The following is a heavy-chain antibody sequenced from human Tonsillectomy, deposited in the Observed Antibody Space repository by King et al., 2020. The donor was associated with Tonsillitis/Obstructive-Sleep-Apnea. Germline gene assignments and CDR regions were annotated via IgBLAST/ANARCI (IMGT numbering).Heavy chain of an antibody. Sequence: QLQESGPGLVKPSETLSLTCTVSGGSISSYYWSWIRQPPGKGLEWIGYIYYSGSTNYNPSLKSRVTISVDTSKNQFSLKLSSVTAADTAVYYCARLVYCGGACYLLDYWGQGTLVTVSS. D-gene: IGHD2-21*01. CDR1: GGSISSYY. CDR3: ARLVYCGGACYLLDY. J-gene: IGHJ4*02. V-gene: IGHV4-59*01. CDR2: IYYSGST.